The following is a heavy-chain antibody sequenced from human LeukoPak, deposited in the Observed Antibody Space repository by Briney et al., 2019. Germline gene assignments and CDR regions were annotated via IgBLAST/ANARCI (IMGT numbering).Heavy chain of an antibody. Sequence: PGGSLRLSCAASGLTFSSSWMTWVRQAPGKGLEWVANIKEDGSQKNYVDSVKGRFTISRDNAKNSLYLQMNSLRVEDTAVYYCARDRAYNTFDYWGQGTLVTVSS. CDR3: ARDRAYNTFDY. CDR2: IKEDGSQK. V-gene: IGHV3-7*01. CDR1: GLTFSSSW. J-gene: IGHJ4*02. D-gene: IGHD2-21*01.